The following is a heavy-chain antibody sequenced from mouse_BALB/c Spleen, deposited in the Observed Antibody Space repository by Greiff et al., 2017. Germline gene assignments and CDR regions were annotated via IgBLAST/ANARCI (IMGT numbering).Heavy chain of an antibody. CDR1: GFTFSDYG. Sequence: EVQRVESGGGLVQPGGSRKLSCAASGFTFSDYGMAWVRQAPGKGPEWVAFISNLAYSIYYADTVTGRFTISRENAKNTLYLEMSSLRSEDTAMYYCAREGVYYGSSSWFAYWGQGTLVTVSA. J-gene: IGHJ3*01. V-gene: IGHV5-15*02. CDR2: ISNLAYSI. D-gene: IGHD1-1*01. CDR3: AREGVYYGSSSWFAY.